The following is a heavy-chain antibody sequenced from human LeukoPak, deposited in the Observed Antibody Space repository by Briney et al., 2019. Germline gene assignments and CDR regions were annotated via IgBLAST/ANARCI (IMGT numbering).Heavy chain of an antibody. D-gene: IGHD3-22*01. CDR2: INHSGST. CDR1: GFTFSIYA. V-gene: IGHV4-34*01. CDR3: AREYYDSSGYYNHDAFDI. J-gene: IGHJ3*02. Sequence: PGGSLRLSCAASGFTFSIYAMSWVRQTPGKGLEWIGEINHSGSTNYNPSLKSRVTISVDTSKNQFSLKLSSMTAADTAVYYCAREYYDSSGYYNHDAFDIWGQGTMVTVSS.